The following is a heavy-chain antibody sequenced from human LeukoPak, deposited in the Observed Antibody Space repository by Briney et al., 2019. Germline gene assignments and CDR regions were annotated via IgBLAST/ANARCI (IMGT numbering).Heavy chain of an antibody. Sequence: SETLSLTCTVSGGSITSSGYFWGWVRQPPGKGLEWIGSIQYSGNTFYIPSLKSRLTISVDTSKNQFSLKLSSVTAADTAVYYCASRGRGYSYGYHDAFDIWGQGTMVTVSS. CDR2: IQYSGNT. CDR1: GGSITSSGYF. CDR3: ASRGRGYSYGYHDAFDI. V-gene: IGHV4-39*07. D-gene: IGHD5-18*01. J-gene: IGHJ3*02.